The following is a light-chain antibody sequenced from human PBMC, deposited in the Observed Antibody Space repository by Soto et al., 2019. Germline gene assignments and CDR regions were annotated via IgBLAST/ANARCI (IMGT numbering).Light chain of an antibody. Sequence: IVMTQSPATLSVSPGQRATVSCRASESISSNLAWYQQKPGQAPRLLIYGASTRATGITARFSGGGSGTEFTLTISSLQPQDFPGYYCQQYHNSPPNTFGQGNKLEIK. J-gene: IGKJ2*01. V-gene: IGKV3-15*01. CDR3: QQYHNSPPNT. CDR2: GAS. CDR1: ESISSN.